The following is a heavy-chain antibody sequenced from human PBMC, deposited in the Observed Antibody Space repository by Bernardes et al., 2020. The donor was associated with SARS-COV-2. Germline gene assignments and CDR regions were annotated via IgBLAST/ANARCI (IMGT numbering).Heavy chain of an antibody. CDR3: NSYMNYHAFDI. CDR1: GFNFNNAY. CDR2: IKSKTDGATT. Sequence: GGSLRLSCAASGFNFNNAYMSWVRQAPGKGLEWVGRIKSKTDGATTDYAAPVKGRFSISRDDSKNTLYLQMNSLKTEDTAVYYCNSYMNYHAFDIWGQGTMVTVSS. V-gene: IGHV3-15*01. D-gene: IGHD1-1*01. J-gene: IGHJ3*02.